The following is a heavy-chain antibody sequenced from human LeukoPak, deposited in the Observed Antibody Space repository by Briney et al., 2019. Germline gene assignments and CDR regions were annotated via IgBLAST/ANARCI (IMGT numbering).Heavy chain of an antibody. D-gene: IGHD5-24*01. V-gene: IGHV4-59*12. J-gene: IGHJ5*02. Sequence: SETLSLTCSVSDDSITMYYWTWIRQPPGKGLEWIGYVDHTGSTNFNPSLKSRVIISVDSSKNQFSLRLSSVTAADTAVYYCARESLTWLQSRTSWFDPWGQGTLVTVSS. CDR2: VDHTGST. CDR3: ARESLTWLQSRTSWFDP. CDR1: DDSITMYY.